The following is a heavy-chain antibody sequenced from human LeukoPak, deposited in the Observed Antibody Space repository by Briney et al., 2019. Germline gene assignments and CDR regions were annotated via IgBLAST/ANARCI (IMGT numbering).Heavy chain of an antibody. J-gene: IGHJ4*02. CDR1: GYTFTSYD. V-gene: IGHV1-8*01. Sequence: ASVKVSCKASGYTFTSYDINWVRQATGQGLEWMGWMSPNSGNTGYAQKFQGRVTMTRNTSISTAYMELSSLRSEDTAVYYCARGARWSYGKPFDYWGQGTLVTVSS. D-gene: IGHD5-18*01. CDR2: MSPNSGNT. CDR3: ARGARWSYGKPFDY.